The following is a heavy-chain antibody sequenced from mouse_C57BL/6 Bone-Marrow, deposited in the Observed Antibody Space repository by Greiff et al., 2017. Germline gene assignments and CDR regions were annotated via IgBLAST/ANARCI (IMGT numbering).Heavy chain of an antibody. CDR1: GYTFTSYW. CDR2: IDPSDSYT. CDR3: ARISEYYFDY. Sequence: QVQLQQPGAELVKPGASVKLSCKASGYTFTSYWMQWVKQRPGQGLEWIGEIDPSDSYTNYNQKFKGKATLAVDTSSSTAYMQLSSLTSEDSAVYCCARISEYYFDYWGQGTTLTVSS. V-gene: IGHV1-50*01. J-gene: IGHJ2*01.